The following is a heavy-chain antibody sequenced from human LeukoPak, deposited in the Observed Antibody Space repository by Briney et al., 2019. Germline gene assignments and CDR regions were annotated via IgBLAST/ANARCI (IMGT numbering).Heavy chain of an antibody. CDR2: RKPDGSAA. V-gene: IGHV3-7*04. Sequence: GGSLRLSCAASGFTFSSNWMSWVRQAPGKGLEWLAYRKPDGSAADYVDLVKGRFTISRDNAKNSLFLQMNNLRVEDTAVYYCLRGVPIPDFWGQGTLVTVSS. CDR1: GFTFSSNW. J-gene: IGHJ4*02. D-gene: IGHD3-10*01. CDR3: LRGVPIPDF.